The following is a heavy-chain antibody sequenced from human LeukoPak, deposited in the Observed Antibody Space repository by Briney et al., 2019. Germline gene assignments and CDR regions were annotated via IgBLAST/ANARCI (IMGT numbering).Heavy chain of an antibody. CDR1: GFTFSRHW. CDR3: VRETVSVITDFDY. D-gene: IGHD3-16*02. V-gene: IGHV3-7*01. J-gene: IGHJ4*02. CDR2: IKEDGSEQ. Sequence: GGSLRLSCAASGFTFSRHWMTWVRQAPGKGLEWVANIKEDGSEQYYVDSIKGRFTISRDNAKNSLYLQMSSLRAEDTAIYYCVRETVSVITDFDYWGQGALVTVSS.